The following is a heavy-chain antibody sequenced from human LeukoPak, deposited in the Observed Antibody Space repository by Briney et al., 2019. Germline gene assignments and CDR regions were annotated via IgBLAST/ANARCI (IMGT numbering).Heavy chain of an antibody. V-gene: IGHV3-21*01. Sequence: RGSLRLSCAASGFTLSTNSMNWVRQAPGKGLEWVSSISNTGTYTHYADSLKGRFTISRDNAKNSLYLQMNSLRAEDTAVYYCARVIGYYGSGRNYYFDNWGQGTLVTVSS. CDR1: GFTLSTNS. CDR3: ARVIGYYGSGRNYYFDN. D-gene: IGHD3-10*01. CDR2: ISNTGTYT. J-gene: IGHJ4*02.